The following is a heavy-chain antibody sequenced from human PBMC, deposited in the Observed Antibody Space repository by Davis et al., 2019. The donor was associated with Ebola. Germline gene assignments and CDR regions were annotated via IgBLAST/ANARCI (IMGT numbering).Heavy chain of an antibody. CDR1: GGSFIGYY. CDR2: INHSGST. CDR3: ASGRIFGVVISRYYGMDV. D-gene: IGHD3-3*01. J-gene: IGHJ6*02. Sequence: SETLSLTCAVYGGSFIGYYWSWIRQPPGKGLEWIGEINHSGSTNYNPSLKSPVTISVDTSKNQFSLKLSSVTAADTAVYYCASGRIFGVVISRYYGMDVWGQGTTVTVSS. V-gene: IGHV4-34*01.